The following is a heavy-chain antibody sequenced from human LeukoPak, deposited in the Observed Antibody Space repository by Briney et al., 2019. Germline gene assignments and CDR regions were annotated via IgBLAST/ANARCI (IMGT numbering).Heavy chain of an antibody. V-gene: IGHV4-61*02. CDR3: ARTYCGGDCRGYYYRYYMDV. J-gene: IGHJ6*03. CDR2: IYTSGST. CDR1: GGSIRSGSYY. Sequence: SETLSLTCTVSGGSIRSGSYYWSWIRQPAGKGLEWIGRIYTSGSTNYNPSLKSRVTISVDRSKNQFSLKLSSVTAADTAVYYCARTYCGGDCRGYYYRYYMDVWGKGTTVTISS. D-gene: IGHD2-21*02.